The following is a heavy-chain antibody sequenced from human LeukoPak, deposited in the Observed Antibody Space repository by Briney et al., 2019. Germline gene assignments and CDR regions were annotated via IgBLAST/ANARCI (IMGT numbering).Heavy chain of an antibody. J-gene: IGHJ4*02. V-gene: IGHV1-8*01. Sequence: ASVKVSCKASGYTFTSYDINWVQQATGQGLEWMGWMNPNSGNTGYAQKFQGRVTMTRNTSISTAYMELSSLRSEDTAVYYCARKPLFRGYYFDYWGQGTLVTVSS. CDR2: MNPNSGNT. CDR1: GYTFTSYD. CDR3: ARKPLFRGYYFDY. D-gene: IGHD3-16*01.